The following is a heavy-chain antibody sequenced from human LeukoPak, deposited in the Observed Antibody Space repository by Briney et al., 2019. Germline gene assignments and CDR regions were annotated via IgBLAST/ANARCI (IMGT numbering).Heavy chain of an antibody. Sequence: SETLSLTCTVSGGSISSSSYYWGWIRQPPGKGLEWIGSIYYSESTYYNPSPKSRVTISVDTSKNQCSLKLSSVTAADPAVYYCASALQPYYYYGPGSISYFDYWGEGTVVTVSS. V-gene: IGHV4-39*01. CDR3: ASALQPYYYYGPGSISYFDY. D-gene: IGHD3-10*01. CDR2: IYYSEST. CDR1: GGSISSSSYY. J-gene: IGHJ4*02.